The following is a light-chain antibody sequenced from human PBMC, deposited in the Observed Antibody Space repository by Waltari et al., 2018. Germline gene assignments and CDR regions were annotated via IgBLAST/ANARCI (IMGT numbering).Light chain of an antibody. J-gene: IGKJ2*01. Sequence: TCQATQDITTSLSWIQQRPGKAPQSLIYDASSLQAGVPSRFSGTGSGTAFSFTISSLQPEDSATYYCQHYHSLPYTFGRGTKLQIK. CDR3: QHYHSLPYT. V-gene: IGKV1-33*01. CDR2: DAS. CDR1: QDITTS.